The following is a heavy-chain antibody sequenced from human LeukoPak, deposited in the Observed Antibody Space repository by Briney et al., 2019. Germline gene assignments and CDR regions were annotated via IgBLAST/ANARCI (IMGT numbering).Heavy chain of an antibody. J-gene: IGHJ4*02. D-gene: IGHD3-10*01. CDR1: GYTFTSYG. CDR3: ARDLGYGSGCYYGGGDY. V-gene: IGHV1-18*04. Sequence: ASVKVSCKASGYTFTSYGISWVRQAPGQGLEWMGWISAYNGNTNYAQKLQGRVTMTTDTSTSTAYMELRSLRSDDTAVYYCARDLGYGSGCYYGGGDYWGQGTLVTVSS. CDR2: ISAYNGNT.